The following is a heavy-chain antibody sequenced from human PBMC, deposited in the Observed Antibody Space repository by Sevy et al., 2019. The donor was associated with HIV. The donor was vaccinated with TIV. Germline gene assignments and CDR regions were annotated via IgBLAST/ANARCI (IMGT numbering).Heavy chain of an antibody. CDR2: IDWDDDK. Sequence: SGPTLVNPTQTLTLTCTFSGFSLSTSGMCVSWIRQPPGKALEWLALIDWDDDKYYSTSLKTRLTISKDTSKNQVVLTMTHMDPVDTATYYCARMRGYCSSTSCYGPLYYYYYYGMDVWGQGTTVTVSS. J-gene: IGHJ6*02. CDR3: ARMRGYCSSTSCYGPLYYYYYYGMDV. V-gene: IGHV2-70*01. CDR1: GFSLSTSGMC. D-gene: IGHD2-2*01.